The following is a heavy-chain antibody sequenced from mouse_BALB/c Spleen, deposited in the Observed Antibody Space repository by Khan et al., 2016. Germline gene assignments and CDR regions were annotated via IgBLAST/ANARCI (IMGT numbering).Heavy chain of an antibody. CDR3: ARDDQDYDAWFAS. D-gene: IGHD2-4*01. Sequence: QVQLKESGPGLVAPSQSLSITCTVSGFSLTNSDVHWIRQPPGKGLEWLGVIWSGGSTDYNSALMSRLSITKDNSQNQVFLKMISLQTDDTAMYYCARDDQDYDAWFASWGQGTLVIVSA. CDR1: GFSLTNSD. CDR2: IWSGGST. J-gene: IGHJ3*01. V-gene: IGHV2-9*02.